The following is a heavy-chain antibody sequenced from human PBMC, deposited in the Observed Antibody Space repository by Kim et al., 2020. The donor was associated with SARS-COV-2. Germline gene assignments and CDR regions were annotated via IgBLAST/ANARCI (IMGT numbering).Heavy chain of an antibody. J-gene: IGHJ5*02. Sequence: SVKVSCKASGGTFSSYAISWVRQAPGQGLEWMGGIIPIFGTANYAQKCQGRVTITADESTSTVYMELSSLRSEDTAVDYRARGGELLRRFDPWGQGTLVTVSS. CDR1: GGTFSSYA. CDR2: IIPIFGTA. CDR3: ARGGELLRRFDP. D-gene: IGHD3-10*01. V-gene: IGHV1-69*13.